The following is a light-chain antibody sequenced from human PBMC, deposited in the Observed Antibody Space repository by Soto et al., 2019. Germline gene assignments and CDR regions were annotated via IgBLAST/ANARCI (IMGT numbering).Light chain of an antibody. CDR2: EVS. J-gene: IGLJ1*01. CDR1: SSDVGGYNY. V-gene: IGLV2-14*01. CDR3: SSYTSSSTPMV. Sequence: QSVLTQPASVSGSPGQSITISCTGTSSDVGGYNYVSWYQQHPGKAPKLMIYEVSNRPSGVSNRFSGSKSGNTASLTISGLQAEDEADYYCSSYTSSSTPMVFGTGIKLTVL.